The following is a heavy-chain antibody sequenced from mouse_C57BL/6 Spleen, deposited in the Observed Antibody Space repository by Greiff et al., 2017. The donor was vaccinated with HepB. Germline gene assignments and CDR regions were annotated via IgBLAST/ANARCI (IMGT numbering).Heavy chain of an antibody. J-gene: IGHJ1*03. CDR3: TSLTGPDGWYFDV. D-gene: IGHD4-1*01. CDR1: GFNIKDYY. Sequence: VQLKQSGAELVRPGASVKLSCTASGFNIKDYYMHWVKQRPEQGLEWIGRIDPEDGDTEYAPKFQGKATMTADTSSNTAYLQLSSLTSEDTAVYYCTSLTGPDGWYFDVWGTGTTVTVSS. V-gene: IGHV14-1*01. CDR2: IDPEDGDT.